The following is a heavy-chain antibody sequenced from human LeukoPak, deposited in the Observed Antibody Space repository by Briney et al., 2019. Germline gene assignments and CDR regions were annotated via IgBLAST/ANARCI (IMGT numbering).Heavy chain of an antibody. CDR3: ARVVPTTLMNYFDY. V-gene: IGHV1-69*13. D-gene: IGHD5-12*01. J-gene: IGHJ4*02. CDR1: GGTFSSYA. CDR2: IIPIFGSA. Sequence: SVKVSCKASGGTFSSYANSWVRQAPGQGLEWMGGIIPIFGSANYAQKFQGRVTITADESTSTAYMELSSLRSADTAVYYCARVVPTTLMNYFDYWGQGTRVTVSS.